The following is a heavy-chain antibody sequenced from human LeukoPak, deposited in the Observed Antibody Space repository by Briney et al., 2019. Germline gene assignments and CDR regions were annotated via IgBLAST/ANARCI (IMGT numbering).Heavy chain of an antibody. CDR2: ISNSGGYT. J-gene: IGHJ3*02. D-gene: IGHD6-19*01. V-gene: IGHV3-23*01. Sequence: PGGSLSLSCAASGFTFSSDAMTWVRQAPGAGMRWVSGISNSGGYTYYADSVKGRFTISRDNSKNTLYLQINSLRAEDTAVDYGAKYWQWLVEGDAFDIWGQGTMVTVSS. CDR3: AKYWQWLVEGDAFDI. CDR1: GFTFSSDA.